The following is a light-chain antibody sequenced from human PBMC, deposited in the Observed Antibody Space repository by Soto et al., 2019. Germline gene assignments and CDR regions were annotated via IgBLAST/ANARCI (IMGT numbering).Light chain of an antibody. CDR3: HSYDSSLSGYV. V-gene: IGLV1-40*01. CDR2: GNS. J-gene: IGLJ1*01. Sequence: QSALTQPPSVSGAPGPRVTLSCTGSSSSIGAGYDVHWYQQHPGTAPKVLIYGNSNRPSGVPDRFSGSKSGTSASLAITGLQAEDEADYYYHSYDSSLSGYVFGTGTTVTVL. CDR1: SSSIGAGYD.